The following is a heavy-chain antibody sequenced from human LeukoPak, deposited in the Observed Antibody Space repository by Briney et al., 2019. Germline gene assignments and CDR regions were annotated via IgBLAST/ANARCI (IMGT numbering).Heavy chain of an antibody. V-gene: IGHV3-66*02. D-gene: IGHD4-17*01. CDR1: GFTVSSNY. Sequence: GGSLRLSCAASGFTVSSNYMSWVRQAPGKGLEWVSVIYSGGSTYYADSVKGRFTISRDNSKNTLYLQMNSLRAEDTAVYYCAREDYGDYGHYYGMDVWGQGTTVTVSS. CDR2: IYSGGST. J-gene: IGHJ6*02. CDR3: AREDYGDYGHYYGMDV.